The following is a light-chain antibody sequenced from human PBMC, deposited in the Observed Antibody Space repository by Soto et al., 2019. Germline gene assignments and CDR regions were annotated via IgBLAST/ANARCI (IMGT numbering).Light chain of an antibody. J-gene: IGKJ5*01. CDR1: QSVSSN. CDR3: QQRSNWPT. V-gene: IGKV3-11*01. CDR2: DAS. Sequence: EIVMTHSPATLSVSPGERATLSCRASQSVSSNLAWYQRKPGQAPRLLIYDASNRATGIPARFSGSGSGTDFTLTISSLEPEDFAVYYCQQRSNWPTFGQGTRLEIK.